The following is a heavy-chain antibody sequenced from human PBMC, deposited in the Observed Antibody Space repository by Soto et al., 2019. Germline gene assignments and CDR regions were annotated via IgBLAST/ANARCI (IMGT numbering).Heavy chain of an antibody. CDR1: GLTFSRYA. V-gene: IGHV3-30-3*01. J-gene: IGHJ4*02. Sequence: GGSLRLSCATSGLTFSRYAMHWVRQAPGKGLEWLAVISSDGGKRYNADSVKGQFTISRDNSKNTLYLQMNSLRAEDTAVYYCVSEFYSASGNYYNGFDYWGQGTLVTVSS. CDR2: ISSDGGKR. CDR3: VSEFYSASGNYYNGFDY. D-gene: IGHD3-10*01.